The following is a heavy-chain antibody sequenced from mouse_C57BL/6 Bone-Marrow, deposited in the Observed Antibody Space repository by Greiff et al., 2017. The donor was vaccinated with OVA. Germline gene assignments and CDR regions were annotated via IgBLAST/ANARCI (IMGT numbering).Heavy chain of an antibody. CDR1: GYTFTSYG. CDR3: ARREYGSVYYAMDY. V-gene: IGHV1-81*01. D-gene: IGHD1-1*01. CDR2: IYTRSGNT. Sequence: QVQLQQSGAELARPGASVKLSCKASGYTFTSYGISWVKQRTGQGLEWIGEIYTRSGNTYYNEKFKDKATLTAYKSSSTTYMELRSLTSDDSAVYFCARREYGSVYYAMDYWGQGTSVTVSS. J-gene: IGHJ4*01.